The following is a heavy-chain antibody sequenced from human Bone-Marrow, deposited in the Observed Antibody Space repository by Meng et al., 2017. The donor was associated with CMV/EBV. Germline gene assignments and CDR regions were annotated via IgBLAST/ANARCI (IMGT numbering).Heavy chain of an antibody. D-gene: IGHD6-19*01. CDR1: GGSISSSSYY. V-gene: IGHV4-39*07. Sequence: GSLRLSCTVSGGSISSSSYYWGWIRQPPGKGLEWIGSIYYSGSTYYNPSLKSRVTISVDTSKNQFSLKLSSVTAADTAVYYWARSSGIAVAGTRPYYFDYWGQGTLVTVSS. CDR3: ARSSGIAVAGTRPYYFDY. CDR2: IYYSGST. J-gene: IGHJ4*02.